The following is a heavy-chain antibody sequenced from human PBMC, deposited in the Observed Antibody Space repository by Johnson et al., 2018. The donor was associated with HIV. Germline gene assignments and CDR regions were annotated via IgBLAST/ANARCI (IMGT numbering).Heavy chain of an antibody. Sequence: VQLVESGGGLVKPGGSLRLSCAASGFTFSDYYMTWIRQAPGKGLEWVSYISSSGSTIYYADSVKGRFTISRDNAKNSLYLQMNSLKIEDTAVYYCSTGDIVVVAGAMLLPLHDAFDIWGQGTMVTVSS. CDR3: STGDIVVVAGAMLLPLHDAFDI. J-gene: IGHJ3*02. CDR1: GFTFSDYY. D-gene: IGHD2-15*01. CDR2: ISSSGSTI. V-gene: IGHV3-11*01.